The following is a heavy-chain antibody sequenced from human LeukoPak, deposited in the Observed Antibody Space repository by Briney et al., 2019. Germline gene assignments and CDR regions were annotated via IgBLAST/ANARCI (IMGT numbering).Heavy chain of an antibody. V-gene: IGHV3-30*02. J-gene: IGHJ4*02. CDR3: AKGAFVRLGELSPH. CDR1: GFTFSSSG. Sequence: PGGSLRPSCAASGFTFSSSGMHWVRQAPGRGLEWAAFIQHDGTKTYYADSVKGRFTISRDSSENTLYLQMNILRTDDTAVYYCAKGAFVRLGELSPHWGQGTLVTVSS. CDR2: IQHDGTKT. D-gene: IGHD3-16*02.